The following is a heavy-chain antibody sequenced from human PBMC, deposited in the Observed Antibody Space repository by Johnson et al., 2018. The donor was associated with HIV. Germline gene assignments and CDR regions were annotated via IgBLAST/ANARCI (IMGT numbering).Heavy chain of an antibody. CDR2: IYSGGDT. D-gene: IGHD1-26*01. V-gene: IGHV3-66*01. CDR3: VKVGLVGGKEGVGAFDI. J-gene: IGHJ3*02. Sequence: VQLVESGGGLVQPGGSLRLSCAASGLTVSHNYMSWVRQAPGKGLEWVSVIYSGGDTYYADSVKGRFTISRDNFKNTLYLQMISLRAEDTAVYYCVKVGLVGGKEGVGAFDIWGPGTMVTVSS. CDR1: GLTVSHNY.